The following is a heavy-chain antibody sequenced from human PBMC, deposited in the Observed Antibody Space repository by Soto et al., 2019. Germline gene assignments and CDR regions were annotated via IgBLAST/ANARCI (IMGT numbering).Heavy chain of an antibody. V-gene: IGHV3-30*18. CDR1: GFIFRSYG. Sequence: GGSLRLSCAASGFIFRSYGMHWVRQAPGKGLEWLAVTSHDGSNEYYADSVKGRFTISRDNSKNTLYLQMNSLRAEDTALYYCAKEGRSSSWYKTPTLWGQGTLVTVS. CDR3: AKEGRSSSWYKTPTL. J-gene: IGHJ4*02. CDR2: TSHDGSNE. D-gene: IGHD6-13*01.